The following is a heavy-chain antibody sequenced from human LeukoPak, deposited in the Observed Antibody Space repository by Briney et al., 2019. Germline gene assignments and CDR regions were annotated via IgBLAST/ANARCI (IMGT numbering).Heavy chain of an antibody. Sequence: GGSLRLSCAASGFTVSSNYMSWVCQAPGKGLEWVSVIYSGGSTYYADSVKGRFTISRDNSKNTLYLQVNSLRAEDTAVYYCAREGLNSGSYFDYWGQGTLVTVSS. D-gene: IGHD1-26*01. J-gene: IGHJ4*02. CDR1: GFTVSSNY. CDR3: AREGLNSGSYFDY. CDR2: IYSGGST. V-gene: IGHV3-53*01.